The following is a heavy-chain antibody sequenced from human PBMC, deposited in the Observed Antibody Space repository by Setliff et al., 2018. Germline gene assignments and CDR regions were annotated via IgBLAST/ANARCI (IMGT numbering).Heavy chain of an antibody. CDR2: INYSRVV. CDR1: GASIRNFY. V-gene: IGHV4-34*01. Sequence: SETLSLTCNVSGASIRNFYWTWIRQSPGGGLEWIGEINYSRVVNYKPSLKSRVSISLDTSKNQFSLRLTSLTAADTAVYYCARGSGSFPFDYWGLGTLVTVSS. J-gene: IGHJ4*02. D-gene: IGHD1-26*01. CDR3: ARGSGSFPFDY.